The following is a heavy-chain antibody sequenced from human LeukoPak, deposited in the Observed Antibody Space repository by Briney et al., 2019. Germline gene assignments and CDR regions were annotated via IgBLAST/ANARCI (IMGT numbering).Heavy chain of an antibody. D-gene: IGHD2-15*01. V-gene: IGHV4-34*01. Sequence: PSETLSLTCAVYGGSFSGYYWSWIRQPPGKGLEWIGEINHSGSTNYNPSLKSRVTISVDKSKNQSSLKLSSVTAADTAVYYCARVYCSGGSCNVIDYWGQGTLVTVSS. J-gene: IGHJ4*02. CDR1: GGSFSGYY. CDR3: ARVYCSGGSCNVIDY. CDR2: INHSGST.